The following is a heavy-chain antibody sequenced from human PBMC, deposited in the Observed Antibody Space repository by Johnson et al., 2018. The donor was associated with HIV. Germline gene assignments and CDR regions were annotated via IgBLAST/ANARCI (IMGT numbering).Heavy chain of an antibody. CDR2: IGRSGTTI. V-gene: IGHV3-11*04. D-gene: IGHD6-13*01. Sequence: QVQLVESGGGLVKPGGSLRLSCAASGFSISDYYMSWIRQAPGKGVEWISYIGRSGTTIYYAYSVKGRFTISRDNSKSTLYLQMNSLRAEDTAVYYCAKVAVATAAGGVALDIWGPGTMVIVSS. CDR3: AKVAVATAAGGVALDI. CDR1: GFSISDYY. J-gene: IGHJ3*02.